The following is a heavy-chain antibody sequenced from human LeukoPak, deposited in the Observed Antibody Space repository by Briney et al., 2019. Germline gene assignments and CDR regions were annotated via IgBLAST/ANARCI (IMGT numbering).Heavy chain of an antibody. V-gene: IGHV3-74*01. J-gene: IGHJ3*02. Sequence: PGGSLRLSCAASGFTFSSYWMHWVRQAPGKGLVWVSRINSDGSSTRYADSVKGRFTISRDNAKNTLYLQMNSLRAEDTAVYYCARELTYYYDSSGYSLAQDAFDIWGQGTMVTVSS. CDR3: ARELTYYYDSSGYSLAQDAFDI. CDR1: GFTFSSYW. D-gene: IGHD3-22*01. CDR2: INSDGSST.